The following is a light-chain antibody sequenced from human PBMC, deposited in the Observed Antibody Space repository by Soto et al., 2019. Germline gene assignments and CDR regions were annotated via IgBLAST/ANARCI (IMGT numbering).Light chain of an antibody. J-gene: IGKJ2*01. CDR1: QNIGNY. V-gene: IGKV1-39*01. CDR2: PAS. Sequence: DIQMTQSPSSLSASVGDRVTITCRATQNIGNYLSWFQQKPGRAPKLLIFPASSLQSGVPSRFSGSGSGTNFTLTITSLQPEDFATYSCQQTYTTPYTFGQGTKVDIK. CDR3: QQTYTTPYT.